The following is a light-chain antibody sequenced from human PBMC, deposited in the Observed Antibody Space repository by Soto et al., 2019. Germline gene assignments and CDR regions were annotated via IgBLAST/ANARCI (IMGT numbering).Light chain of an antibody. CDR1: QSVSSSY. Sequence: EIVLTQSPGTLSLSPGERATLSCRASQSVSSSYLAWYQQKPGQAPRLLIYGASTRATGIPARFSGSESGTEFTLTISSLQSEDFAVYFCQQYHNWPAIITFGQGTRLEIK. J-gene: IGKJ5*01. CDR2: GAS. V-gene: IGKV3-15*01. CDR3: QQYHNWPAIIT.